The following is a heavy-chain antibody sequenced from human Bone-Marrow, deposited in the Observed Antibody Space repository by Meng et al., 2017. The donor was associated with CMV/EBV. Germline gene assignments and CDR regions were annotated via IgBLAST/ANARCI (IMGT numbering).Heavy chain of an antibody. D-gene: IGHD6-19*01. CDR3: ATGVADFEY. Sequence: QVQLLHSGAEAKQPDGALTVAGKASTDTFTNYYMHWVRQAPGQGFEWMGITNPSGGSTTYAQKLQSRVTITRDTSTSTVYMELSSLRSEVTAWYYCATGVADFEYWGQGTLVTVSS. CDR1: TDTFTNYY. J-gene: IGHJ4*02. V-gene: IGHV1-46*01. CDR2: TNPSGGST.